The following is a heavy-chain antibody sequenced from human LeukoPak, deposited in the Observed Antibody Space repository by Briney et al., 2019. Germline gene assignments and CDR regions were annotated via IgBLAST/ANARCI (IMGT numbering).Heavy chain of an antibody. CDR3: AKDYGGNLPYYYGMGV. D-gene: IGHD4-23*01. J-gene: IGHJ6*02. V-gene: IGHV3-30*18. Sequence: PGGSLRLSCAASGFTFSSYGMHWVRQAPGKGLEWVAVISYDGSNKYYADSVKGRFTISRDNSKNTLYLQMNSLRAEDTAVYYCAKDYGGNLPYYYGMGVWGQGTTVTVSS. CDR2: ISYDGSNK. CDR1: GFTFSSYG.